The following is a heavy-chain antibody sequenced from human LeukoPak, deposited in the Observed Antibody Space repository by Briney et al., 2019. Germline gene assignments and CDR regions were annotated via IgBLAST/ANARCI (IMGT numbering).Heavy chain of an antibody. CDR3: AKDFLWFGELLSRMDV. CDR1: GFTFSDYY. V-gene: IGHV3-11*01. Sequence: GGSLRLSCAASGFTFSDYYMSWIRQAPGKGLEWVSYISSSGSTIYYADSVKGRFTISRDNAKNSLYLQMNSLRAEDTAVYYCAKDFLWFGELLSRMDVWGQGTTVTVSS. J-gene: IGHJ6*02. CDR2: ISSSGSTI. D-gene: IGHD3-10*01.